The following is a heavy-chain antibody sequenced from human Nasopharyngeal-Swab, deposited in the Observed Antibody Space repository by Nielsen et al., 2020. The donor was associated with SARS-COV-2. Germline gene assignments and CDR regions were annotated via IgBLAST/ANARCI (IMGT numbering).Heavy chain of an antibody. CDR2: IYYSGST. CDR1: GGSISSGGYY. D-gene: IGHD3-22*01. V-gene: IGHV4-31*03. CDR3: ARAGITMIVVVKYFDL. Sequence: SETLSLTCNVSGGSISSGGYYWSWIRQHPWKGLEWIGYIYYSGSTYYNPSLKSRVTISVDTSKNQFSLKLSSVTAADTAVYYCARAGITMIVVVKYFDLWGRGTLVTVSS. J-gene: IGHJ2*01.